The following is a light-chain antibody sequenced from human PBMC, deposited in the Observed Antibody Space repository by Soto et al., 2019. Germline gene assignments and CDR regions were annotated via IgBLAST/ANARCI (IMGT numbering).Light chain of an antibody. CDR1: QSVSSSY. V-gene: IGKV3-20*01. J-gene: IGKJ1*01. CDR3: QQYDKWRT. Sequence: VVLTHSPATLSFSPGELAALSFRASQSVSSSYLAWYQQKPVQAPRLLIYGASSRATGIPDRFSGSGSGTEFTLTISSLQSEDFAVYYCQQYDKWRTFGQGTKV. CDR2: GAS.